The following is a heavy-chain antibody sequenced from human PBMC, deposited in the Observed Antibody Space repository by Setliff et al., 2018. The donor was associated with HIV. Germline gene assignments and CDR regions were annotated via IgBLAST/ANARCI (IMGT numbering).Heavy chain of an antibody. J-gene: IGHJ6*02. CDR1: GGSFSNYY. CDR3: ATHASTVQDAMDV. D-gene: IGHD4-4*01. Sequence: KPSETLSLTCTVYGGSFSNYYTNWIRQPPGKGLEWIGELSPSGTTRSNPSLQSRVTISLDTSNNQFSLKLTSVTAADTAMYYCATHASTVQDAMDVWGQGTTVTVS. V-gene: IGHV4-34*01. CDR2: LSPSGTT.